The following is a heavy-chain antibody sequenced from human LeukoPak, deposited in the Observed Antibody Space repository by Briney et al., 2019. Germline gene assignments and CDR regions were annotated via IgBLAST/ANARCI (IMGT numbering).Heavy chain of an antibody. V-gene: IGHV3-74*01. J-gene: IGHJ2*01. CDR2: INSDGIRT. CDR1: GFTFSNYW. D-gene: IGHD4-17*01. Sequence: SGGSLRLSYAASGFTFSNYWMHWVRQAPGKGLVWVSRINSDGIRTNYADSVKGRFTISRDNAENTLYLQMNSLRAEDTAVYYCARGGYGAYYFDLWGRGTLVTVSS. CDR3: ARGGYGAYYFDL.